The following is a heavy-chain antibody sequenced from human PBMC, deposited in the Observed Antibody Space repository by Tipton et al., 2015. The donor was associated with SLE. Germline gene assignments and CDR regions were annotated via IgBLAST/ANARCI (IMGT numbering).Heavy chain of an antibody. Sequence: TLSLTCTVSGGSISSSSYYWGWIRQPPGKGLEWIGSIYYSGSTYYNPSLKSRVTISVDTSKNQFSLKLSSVTAADTAVYYCARERSFDYWGQGTLVTVSS. CDR2: IYYSGST. CDR1: GGSISSSSYY. CDR3: ARERSFDY. J-gene: IGHJ4*02. V-gene: IGHV4-39*07.